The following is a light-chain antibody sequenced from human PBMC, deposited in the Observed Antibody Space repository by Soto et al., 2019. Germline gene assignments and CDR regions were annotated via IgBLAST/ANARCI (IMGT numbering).Light chain of an antibody. CDR2: DAS. CDR1: QSFSSY. V-gene: IGKV3-11*01. J-gene: IGKJ1*01. CDR3: QQYHNWPA. Sequence: EVVLTQSPATLSLSPGERATLSCRASQSFSSYLAWYQQKPGQAPRLLIYDASNRATGIQARFSGSGSGTELTLTINSLKSEDFAVYDCQQYHNWPAFGQGTKVDIK.